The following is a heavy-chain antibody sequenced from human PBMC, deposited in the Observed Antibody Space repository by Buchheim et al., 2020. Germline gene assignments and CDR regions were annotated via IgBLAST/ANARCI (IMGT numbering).Heavy chain of an antibody. Sequence: EVQLVESGGGLVQPGGSLRLSCAASGFTFSSYEMNWVRQAPGKGLEWVSYISSSGSTIYYADSVKGRFTISRDNAKNSLYLQINSLRAEDTAVYYCARYSEPMIVVVGAFDIWGQGT. CDR2: ISSSGSTI. D-gene: IGHD3-22*01. V-gene: IGHV3-48*03. CDR1: GFTFSSYE. J-gene: IGHJ3*02. CDR3: ARYSEPMIVVVGAFDI.